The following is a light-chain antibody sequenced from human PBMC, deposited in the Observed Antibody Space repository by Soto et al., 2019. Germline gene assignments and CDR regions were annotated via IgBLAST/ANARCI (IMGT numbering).Light chain of an antibody. V-gene: IGKV1D-13*01. Sequence: AIQLTQSPSSLSASVGDRVTITCRASQGISSNLAWYQQKPGKAPKVLIYDASSLESGVPSRFGGSRSGTDFTITISSLQPEDCATYYCQQFSYFPFTFGGGTKVEI. J-gene: IGKJ4*01. CDR2: DAS. CDR3: QQFSYFPFT. CDR1: QGISSN.